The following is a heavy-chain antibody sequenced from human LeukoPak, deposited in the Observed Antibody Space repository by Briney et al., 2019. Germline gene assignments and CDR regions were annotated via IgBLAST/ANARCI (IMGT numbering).Heavy chain of an antibody. CDR1: GYTFTIYY. J-gene: IGHJ5*02. V-gene: IGHV1-46*01. CDR2: INPSGGST. CDR3: ARGIVVQPSANWFDP. D-gene: IGHD2-2*01. Sequence: GASVKVSCKASGYTFTIYYMHWVRQAPGQGLEWMGIINPSGGSTSYAQKFQGRVTITRDTSANTAYMELSSLRFEDTAVYYCARGIVVQPSANWFDPWGQGTPVTVSS.